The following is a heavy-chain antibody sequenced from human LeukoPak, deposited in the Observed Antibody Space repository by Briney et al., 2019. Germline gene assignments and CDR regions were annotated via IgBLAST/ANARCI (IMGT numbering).Heavy chain of an antibody. V-gene: IGHV1-18*01. CDR3: ARGRGYGDYDDWFDP. D-gene: IGHD4-17*01. CDR2: ISAYNGNT. CDR1: GYTFTSYG. Sequence: GASVKVSCKASGYTFTSYGISWVRQAPGQGLEWMGWISAYNGNTNYAQKLQGRVTMTTDTSTSTAYMELRSLRSDDTAVYYCARGRGYGDYDDWFDPWGQGTLVTVSS. J-gene: IGHJ5*02.